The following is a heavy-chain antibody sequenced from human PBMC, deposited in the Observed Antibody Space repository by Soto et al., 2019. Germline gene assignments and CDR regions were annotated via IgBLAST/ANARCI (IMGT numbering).Heavy chain of an antibody. D-gene: IGHD3-10*01. Sequence: QVQLQESGPGLVKPSQTLSLTCTVSGGSISSGGYYWSWIRQHPGKGLEWIGYIYYSGSTYYNPSLKSRVPISVDTSKDQFALKLSSVTAADTAVYYCARDRRDTMVRGVTPYYYGMDVWGQGTTVTVSS. CDR3: ARDRRDTMVRGVTPYYYGMDV. J-gene: IGHJ6*02. CDR2: IYYSGST. CDR1: GGSISSGGYY. V-gene: IGHV4-31*03.